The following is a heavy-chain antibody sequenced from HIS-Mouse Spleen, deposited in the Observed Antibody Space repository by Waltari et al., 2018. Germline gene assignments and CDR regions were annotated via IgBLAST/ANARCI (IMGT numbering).Heavy chain of an antibody. CDR1: GFTFSSYG. Sequence: QVQLVESGGGVVQPGRSLRLSCAASGFTFSSYGMPWVRQAPGKGLEWVAVISYDGSNKYYADSVKGRFTISRDNSKNTLYLQMNSLRAEDTAVYYCAKARSSSSWTFDYWGQGTLVTVSS. CDR2: ISYDGSNK. J-gene: IGHJ4*02. CDR3: AKARSSSSWTFDY. D-gene: IGHD6-13*01. V-gene: IGHV3-30*18.